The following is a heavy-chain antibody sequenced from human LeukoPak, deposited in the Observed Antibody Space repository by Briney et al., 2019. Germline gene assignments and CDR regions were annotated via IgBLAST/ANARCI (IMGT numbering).Heavy chain of an antibody. J-gene: IGHJ4*02. D-gene: IGHD3-22*01. CDR1: GFTVSSNY. CDR2: IYSGGTT. V-gene: IGHV3-53*01. CDR3: AKVLDYYDSSGLFDY. Sequence: GGSLRLSCAASGFTVSSNYMSWVRQAPGKGLEWVSLIYSGGTTSYADSVKGRFTISRDNSKNTLYLQMNSLRAEDTAVYYCAKVLDYYDSSGLFDYWGQGTLVTVSS.